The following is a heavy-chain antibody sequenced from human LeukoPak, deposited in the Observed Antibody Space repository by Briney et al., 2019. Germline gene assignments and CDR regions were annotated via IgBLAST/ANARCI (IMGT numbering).Heavy chain of an antibody. CDR1: GGSFSGYY. CDR3: ARDRYYDSGSYYN. D-gene: IGHD3-10*01. CDR2: INHSGST. Sequence: RPSETLSLTCAVYGGSFSGYYWSWTRQPPGKGLEWIGEINHSGSTNYNPSLKSRVTVSVDTSKNQFSLKLSSVTAADTAVYYCARDRYYDSGSYYNWGQGTLVTVSS. J-gene: IGHJ4*02. V-gene: IGHV4-34*01.